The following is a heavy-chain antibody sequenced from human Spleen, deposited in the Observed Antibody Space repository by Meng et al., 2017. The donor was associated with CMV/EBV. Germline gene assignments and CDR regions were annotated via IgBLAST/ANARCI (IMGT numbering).Heavy chain of an antibody. CDR3: ARDYGNPYYYYALDV. CDR2: INSDGSST. CDR1: GFTINHYA. J-gene: IGHJ6*02. Sequence: GGSLRLSCAASGFTINHYAMHWVRQAPGKGLVWVSRINSDGSSTTYADSVKGRFTISRDDAKNTLYLQMNSLRPEDAAVYYCARDYGNPYYYYALDVWGQGTTVTVSS. D-gene: IGHD4-17*01. V-gene: IGHV3-74*01.